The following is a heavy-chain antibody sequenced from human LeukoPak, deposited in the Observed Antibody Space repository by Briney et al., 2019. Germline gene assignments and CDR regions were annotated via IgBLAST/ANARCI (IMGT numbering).Heavy chain of an antibody. J-gene: IGHJ4*02. CDR2: ISGSGGST. CDR1: GFTFSSYA. V-gene: IGHV3-23*01. Sequence: PGGSLRLSCAASGFTFSSYAMSWVRQAPGKGLDWVSAISGSGGSTYYADSVKGRFTISRDNSKNTLYLQMNSLRAEDTAVYYCARVGGRFGELLGGFDYWGQGTLVTVSS. CDR3: ARVGGRFGELLGGFDY. D-gene: IGHD3-10*01.